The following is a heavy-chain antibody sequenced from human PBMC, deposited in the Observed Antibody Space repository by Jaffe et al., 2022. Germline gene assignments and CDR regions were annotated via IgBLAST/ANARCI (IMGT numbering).Heavy chain of an antibody. CDR3: ARGQNSSGWYYWGQEGDYFDY. V-gene: IGHV4-59*01. D-gene: IGHD6-19*01. CDR2: IYYSGST. J-gene: IGHJ4*02. CDR1: GGSISSYY. Sequence: QVQLQESGPGLVKPSETLSLTCTVSGGSISSYYWSWIRQPPGKGLEWIGYIYYSGSTNYNPSLKSRVTISVDTSKNQFSLKLSSVTAADTAVYYCARGQNSSGWYYWGQEGDYFDYWGQGTLVTVSS.